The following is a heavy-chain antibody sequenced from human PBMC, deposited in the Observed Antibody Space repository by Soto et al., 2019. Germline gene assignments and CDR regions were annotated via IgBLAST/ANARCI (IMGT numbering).Heavy chain of an antibody. Sequence: GGSLRLSCAASGFTFTSYSISWVRQAPGKGLECVSVISASGEHTYYADSVKGRFTISRDNSKNTMSLQMNSLRVEDTAVYYCAKRASSSWSPLDYWGQGILFTVSS. CDR3: AKRASSSWSPLDY. V-gene: IGHV3-23*01. D-gene: IGHD6-13*01. J-gene: IGHJ4*02. CDR1: GFTFTSYS. CDR2: ISASGEHT.